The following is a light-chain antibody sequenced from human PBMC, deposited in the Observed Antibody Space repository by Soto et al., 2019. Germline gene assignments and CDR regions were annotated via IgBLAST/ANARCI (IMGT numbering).Light chain of an antibody. J-gene: IGLJ2*01. CDR3: TSYAGSNNLL. Sequence: QSVLTQPPSASGSPGQSVTISCTGTSSDVGGYVSWYQQHPGKAPQLMIYEVTKRPSGVPDRFSGSKSGNTASLTVSGLQAEDEADYYCTSYAGSNNLLFGGGTQLTVL. V-gene: IGLV2-8*01. CDR1: SSDVGGY. CDR2: EVT.